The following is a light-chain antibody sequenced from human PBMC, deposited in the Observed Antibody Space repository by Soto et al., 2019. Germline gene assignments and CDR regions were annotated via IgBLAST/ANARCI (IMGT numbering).Light chain of an antibody. V-gene: IGKV3-20*01. J-gene: IGKJ5*01. CDR3: QRYGRSPPIT. CDR2: GAS. Sequence: EIVMTQSPATLSVSPGERATLSCRASQSVSSNLAWYQQKPGQAPRLLIYGASTRATGIPDRFSGSGSGTTFTLTISRLEPEDFAVYYCQRYGRSPPITFGQGTRLEI. CDR1: QSVSSN.